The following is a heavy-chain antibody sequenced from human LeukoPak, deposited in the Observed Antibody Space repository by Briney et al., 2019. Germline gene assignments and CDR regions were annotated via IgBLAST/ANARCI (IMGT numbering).Heavy chain of an antibody. CDR3: AKDLTSSGWYGSDY. D-gene: IGHD6-19*01. CDR1: GFTVSSNY. V-gene: IGHV3-66*01. J-gene: IGHJ4*02. CDR2: IYSGGST. Sequence: PGGSLRLSCAASGFTVSSNYMSWVRQAPGKGLEWVSVIYSGGSTYYADSVKGRFTISRDNSKNTLYLQMNSLRAEDTAVYYCAKDLTSSGWYGSDYWGQGTLVTVSS.